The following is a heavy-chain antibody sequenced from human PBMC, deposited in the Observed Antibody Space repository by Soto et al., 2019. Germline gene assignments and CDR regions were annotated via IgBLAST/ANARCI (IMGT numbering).Heavy chain of an antibody. Sequence: QVQLVQSGAEVKKPGSSVKVSCQASGSTFSSYTVSWVRQAPGQGIEWMGRIIPVLGVTNYAPKFKGRVTITADKSKTTVYMELSSLRYGDTAVYYCARRRYCGADCYSKYYYGMDVWGQGTTVTVSS. CDR1: GSTFSSYT. CDR3: ARRRYCGADCYSKYYYGMDV. V-gene: IGHV1-69*02. J-gene: IGHJ6*02. D-gene: IGHD2-21*02. CDR2: IIPVLGVT.